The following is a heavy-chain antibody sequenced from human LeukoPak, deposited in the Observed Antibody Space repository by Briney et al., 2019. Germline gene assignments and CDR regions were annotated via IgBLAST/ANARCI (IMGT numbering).Heavy chain of an antibody. CDR3: ARDRGRFLEWPDGAFDI. CDR1: GGSISSFY. J-gene: IGHJ3*02. CDR2: IYYSGST. Sequence: SETLSLTCTVSGGSISSFYWSWIRQPPGKGLEWIGYIYYSGSTNYNPSLKSRVTIPVDTSKSQFSLKPSSVTAADTAVYYCARDRGRFLEWPDGAFDIWGQGTMVTVSS. V-gene: IGHV4-59*01. D-gene: IGHD3-3*01.